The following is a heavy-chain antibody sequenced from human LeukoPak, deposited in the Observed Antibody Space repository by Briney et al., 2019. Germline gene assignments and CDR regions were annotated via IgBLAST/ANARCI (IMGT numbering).Heavy chain of an antibody. D-gene: IGHD3-3*01. Sequence: PGGSLRLSCAASGFTFSSYAMSWVRQAPGKGLEWVSAISGSGGSTYYADSVKGRFTISRDNSKNTLYLQMNSLRAEDTAVYYCAKGDDFWSGYRDFVYWGQGTLVTVSS. CDR1: GFTFSSYA. J-gene: IGHJ4*02. V-gene: IGHV3-23*01. CDR3: AKGDDFWSGYRDFVY. CDR2: ISGSGGST.